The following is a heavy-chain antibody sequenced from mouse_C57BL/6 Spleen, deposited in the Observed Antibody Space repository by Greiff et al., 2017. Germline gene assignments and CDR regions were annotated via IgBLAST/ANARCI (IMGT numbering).Heavy chain of an antibody. CDR1: GYAFTNYL. J-gene: IGHJ4*01. Sequence: VQLQQSGAELVRPGTSVKVSCKASGYAFTNYLIEWVKQRPGQGLEWIGVINPGSGGTNYNEKFKGKATLTADKSSSTAYMQLSSLASEDSAVYFCARGGGDYWGQGTSVTVSS. CDR2: INPGSGGT. CDR3: ARGGGDY. V-gene: IGHV1-54*01.